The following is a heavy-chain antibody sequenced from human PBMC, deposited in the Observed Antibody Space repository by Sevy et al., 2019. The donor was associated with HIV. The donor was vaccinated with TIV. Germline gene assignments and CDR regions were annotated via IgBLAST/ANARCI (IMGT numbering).Heavy chain of an antibody. CDR1: GFTVSGNY. V-gene: IGHV3-66*01. CDR3: AKGLHYGSGSYYGGTDY. J-gene: IGHJ4*02. Sequence: GGSLRLSCEASGFTVSGNYMAWVRLAPGKGLEWVSLIDSGGSTYYADSVKGRFTISRDNAKNTVYLQMNRLRTEDTAVYYCAKGLHYGSGSYYGGTDYWGQGTLVTVSS. CDR2: IDSGGST. D-gene: IGHD3-10*01.